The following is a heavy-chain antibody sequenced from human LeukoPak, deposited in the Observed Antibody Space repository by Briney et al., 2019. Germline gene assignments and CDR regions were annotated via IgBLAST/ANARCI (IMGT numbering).Heavy chain of an antibody. D-gene: IGHD5-18*01. CDR1: GGSISSSSYY. Sequence: PSETLSLTCTVSGGSISSSSYYWGWIRQPPGEGLVWLGSIYYSGITYYNPSLKSRDTISVDTSKNKFSLKPSAGTAAGTAVYYCARLVYRGYSYGGWFDPWARGTRLTVSS. CDR2: IYYSGIT. CDR3: ARLVYRGYSYGGWFDP. J-gene: IGHJ5*02. V-gene: IGHV4-39*01.